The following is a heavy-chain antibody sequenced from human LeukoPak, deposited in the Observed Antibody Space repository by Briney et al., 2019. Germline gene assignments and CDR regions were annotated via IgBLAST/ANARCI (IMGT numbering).Heavy chain of an antibody. D-gene: IGHD2-2*01. CDR2: ISLSGTTT. CDR3: ARDPTELQLLSYYFDY. CDR1: GFTFSSYS. Sequence: GGSLRLSCAASGFTFSSYSMNWVRQAPGKGLEWVSSISLSGTTTYYADSVKGRFTVSRDNSKNTLYLQMDGLRAEDTAVYYCARDPTELQLLSYYFDYWGQGTLVAVSS. J-gene: IGHJ4*02. V-gene: IGHV3-23*01.